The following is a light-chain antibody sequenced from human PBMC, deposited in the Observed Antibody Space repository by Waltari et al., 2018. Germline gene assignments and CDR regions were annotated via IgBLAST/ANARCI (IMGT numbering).Light chain of an antibody. CDR2: GAS. CDR3: QQYNNWPPA. J-gene: IGKJ1*01. Sequence: EIVMTQSPATLSVSPGERATLFCRASQSVNSNLAWYQQRPGQAPSLLIYGASTRATGIPARFSGSGSGTEFTLTITNLQSEDFGVYYCQQYNNWPPAFGQGTKVEIK. V-gene: IGKV3-15*01. CDR1: QSVNSN.